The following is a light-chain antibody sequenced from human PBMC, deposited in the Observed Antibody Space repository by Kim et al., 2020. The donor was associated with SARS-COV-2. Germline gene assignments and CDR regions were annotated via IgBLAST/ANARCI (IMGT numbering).Light chain of an antibody. CDR1: QSVSSSL. J-gene: IGKJ2*01. V-gene: IGKV3-20*01. CDR2: GAS. Sequence: LSLSPGDRATLSCRASQSVSSSLAWYQKKPGQSPRLLIYGASSGATGLPDGFSGSGSGTDFTLTISRLEPEDFAVYYCQQYATSYTFGPGTKLESK. CDR3: QQYATSYT.